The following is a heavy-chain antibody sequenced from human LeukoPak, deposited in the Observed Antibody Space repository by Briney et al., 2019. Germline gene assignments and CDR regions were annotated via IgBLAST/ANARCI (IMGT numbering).Heavy chain of an antibody. J-gene: IGHJ6*03. CDR3: ARDSVGLRAAENYMDV. D-gene: IGHD6-13*01. CDR1: GGSISSSSYY. Sequence: PSETLSLTCTVSGGSISSSSYYWGWIRQPPGKGLEWIGSIYYSGSTYYNPSLKSRVTISVDTSKNQFSLKLSSVTAADTAVYYCARDSVGLRAAENYMDVWGKGTTVTVSS. V-gene: IGHV4-39*07. CDR2: IYYSGST.